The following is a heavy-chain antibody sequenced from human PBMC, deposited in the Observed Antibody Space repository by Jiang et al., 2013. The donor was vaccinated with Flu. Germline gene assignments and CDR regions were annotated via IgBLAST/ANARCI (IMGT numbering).Heavy chain of an antibody. CDR2: IYYSGST. D-gene: IGHD3-16*01. CDR1: GGSISSYY. CDR3: ARGQITFFPFDY. J-gene: IGHJ4*02. V-gene: IGHV4-59*01. Sequence: GPGLVKPSETLSLTCTVSGGSISSYYWNWIRQPPGKGLEWIGYIYYSGSTNFNPSLKSRVTMSVDTSKNQFSLNVNSVTAADTAVYFCARGQITFFPFDYWGQGNLVMVSS.